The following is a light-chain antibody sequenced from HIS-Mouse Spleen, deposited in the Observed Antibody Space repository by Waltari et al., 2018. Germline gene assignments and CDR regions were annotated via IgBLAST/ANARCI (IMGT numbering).Light chain of an antibody. J-gene: IGLJ3*02. CDR2: EVS. CDR1: SSDVGGYNY. Sequence: QSALTQPASVSGSPGQSITISCTGTSSDVGGYNYVSWYQQHPGKAPKLMIYEVSNRPSGGCNRFSGSKSGNTASLTISGLQAEDEADYYCSSYTSSSTWVFGGGTKLTVL. V-gene: IGLV2-14*01. CDR3: SSYTSSSTWV.